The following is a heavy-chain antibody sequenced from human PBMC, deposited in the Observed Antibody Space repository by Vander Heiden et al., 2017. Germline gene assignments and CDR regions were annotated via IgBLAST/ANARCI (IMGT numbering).Heavy chain of an antibody. CDR1: GGIFSTYA. V-gene: IGHV1-69*18. CDR2: IIPVSDTI. Sequence: QVQLVQSGAEVKKPGSSVKVSCKASGGIFSTYAISWVRQAPGHGLEWMGRIIPVSDTIDYAQKFQGRITITADEFTSTAYMELSSLRSEDTAVYYCARFARYCGSTSCYYYYGMDVWGQGTTVTVS. J-gene: IGHJ6*02. CDR3: ARFARYCGSTSCYYYYGMDV. D-gene: IGHD2-2*01.